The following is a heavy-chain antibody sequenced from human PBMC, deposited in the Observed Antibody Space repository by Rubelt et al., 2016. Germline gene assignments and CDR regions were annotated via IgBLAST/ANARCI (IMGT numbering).Heavy chain of an antibody. Sequence: QVQLVQSVSELRKPGASVKVSCKGSGYTFRSYAMNWVRQAPGQGLEWMGWISTDIGNPTYAQGFTGRFVFSLDTSVSTAYLQISSLKAEETAVYDCARVRRYYDDAFDIWGQGTMVTVSS. J-gene: IGHJ3*02. CDR2: ISTDIGNP. D-gene: IGHD3-22*01. V-gene: IGHV7-4-1*02. CDR3: ARVRRYYDDAFDI. CDR1: GYTFRSYA.